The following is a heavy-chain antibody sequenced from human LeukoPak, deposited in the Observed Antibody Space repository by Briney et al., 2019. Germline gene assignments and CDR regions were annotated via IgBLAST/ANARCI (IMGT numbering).Heavy chain of an antibody. CDR1: GFTFSSYA. D-gene: IGHD3-9*01. Sequence: GGSLRLSCAASGFTFSSYAMSWVRQAPGKGLEWVSAISGSGGSTYYADSVKGRFTISRDNSKNTLYLQMNSLRAEDTAVYYCAKDLFFGHSTGYQPYDYWGQGALVTVSS. V-gene: IGHV3-23*01. CDR3: AKDLFFGHSTGYQPYDY. CDR2: ISGSGGST. J-gene: IGHJ4*02.